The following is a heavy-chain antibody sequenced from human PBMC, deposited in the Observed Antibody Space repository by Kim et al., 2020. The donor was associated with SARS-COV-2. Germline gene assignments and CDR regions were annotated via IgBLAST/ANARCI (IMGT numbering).Heavy chain of an antibody. CDR2: IYYSGST. CDR3: ARQVTRFSKNWFDP. J-gene: IGHJ5*02. D-gene: IGHD2-21*02. Sequence: SETLSLTCTVSGGSISSSSYYWGWIRQPPGKGLEWIGSIYYSGSTYYNPSLKSRVTISVDTSKNQFSLKLSSVTAADTAVYYCARQVTRFSKNWFDPWGQGTLVTVSS. V-gene: IGHV4-39*07. CDR1: GGSISSSSYY.